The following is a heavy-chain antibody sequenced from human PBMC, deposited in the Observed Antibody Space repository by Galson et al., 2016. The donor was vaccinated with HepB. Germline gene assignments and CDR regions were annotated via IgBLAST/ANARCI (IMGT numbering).Heavy chain of an antibody. CDR3: ARPLMFGGVIGSLDY. CDR2: ISYDGSYQ. D-gene: IGHD3-16*02. CDR1: GFTFSSYT. J-gene: IGHJ4*02. V-gene: IGHV3-30-3*01. Sequence: SLRLSCAASGFTFSSYTMHLVRWAPGGGLEWVSFISYDGSYQFNADSVEGRFTVSRDNSKNTLYLEMNSLKIEDTAVYYCARPLMFGGVIGSLDYWGQGTLVTVSS.